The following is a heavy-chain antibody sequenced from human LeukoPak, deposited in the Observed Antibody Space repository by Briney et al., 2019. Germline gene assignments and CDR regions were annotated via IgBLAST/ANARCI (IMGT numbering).Heavy chain of an antibody. Sequence: GGSLRLSCAASGFTFSSYGMHWVRQAPGKGLEWVAVISYDGSNKYYADSVKGRFTISRDNSKNTLYLQMNSLRAEDTAVYYCARDPTTKAAAAPYGMDVWGQGTTVTVSS. J-gene: IGHJ6*02. CDR2: ISYDGSNK. CDR1: GFTFSSYG. CDR3: ARDPTTKAAAAPYGMDV. V-gene: IGHV3-30*03. D-gene: IGHD6-13*01.